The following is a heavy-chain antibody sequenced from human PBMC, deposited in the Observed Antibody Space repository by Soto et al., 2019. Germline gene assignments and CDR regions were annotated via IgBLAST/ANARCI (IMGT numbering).Heavy chain of an antibody. J-gene: IGHJ4*02. D-gene: IGHD2-8*01. Sequence: QVQLQESWPGLVKPSETLSLTCTVSGGSISSYYWSWIRQPAGKGLEWMGRIYSDGSTNYSPSLKSRITLSPDTSTTQFSLQLTSVTAADTAMYYFGREGIMEAWGQGTMVTVAS. CDR3: GREGIMEA. CDR2: IYSDGST. V-gene: IGHV4-4*07. CDR1: GGSISSYY.